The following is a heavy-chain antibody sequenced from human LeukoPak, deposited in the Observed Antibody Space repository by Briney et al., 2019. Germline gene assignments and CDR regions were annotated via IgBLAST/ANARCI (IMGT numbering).Heavy chain of an antibody. V-gene: IGHV3-74*01. CDR2: INSDGSST. CDR3: ARGSVSRFSESPYYMDV. D-gene: IGHD3-3*01. CDR1: GFTFSNYW. J-gene: IGHJ6*03. Sequence: GGSLRLSCAASGFTFSNYWMHWVRQAPGKGLVWVSRINSDGSSTTYADSVKGRFTISRDNAKNTLYLQMNSLRAEDTAVYYCARGSVSRFSESPYYMDVWGKGTTVTVSS.